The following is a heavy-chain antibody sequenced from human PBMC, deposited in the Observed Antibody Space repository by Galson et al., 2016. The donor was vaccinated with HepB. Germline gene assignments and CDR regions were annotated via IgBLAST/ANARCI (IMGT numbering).Heavy chain of an antibody. J-gene: IGHJ2*01. V-gene: IGHV2-70*01. CDR2: IDWDENK. CDR3: ARLSYEGAGYVHNYYFDV. CDR1: GFSLRGTRMS. Sequence: PALVKPTQTLTLTCAFSGFSLRGTRMSVTWNRQTPGEALEWLALIDWDENKYYATPLQYRRTISKETSRNQVVLTMADMGPADTGTYYSARLSYEGAGYVHNYYFDVWGRGTLVTVSS. D-gene: IGHD3-9*01.